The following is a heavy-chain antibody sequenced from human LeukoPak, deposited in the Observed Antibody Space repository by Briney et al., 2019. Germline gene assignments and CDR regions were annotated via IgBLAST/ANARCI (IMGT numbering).Heavy chain of an antibody. V-gene: IGHV4-34*01. J-gene: IGHJ5*02. CDR1: GGSFSGYY. CDR2: INHSGST. Sequence: SETLSLTCAVYGGSFSGYYWSWIRQPPGKGLEWIGEINHSGSTNYNPSLKSRVTISVDTSKNQFSLKLSSVTAADTAVYYCARGVGSGSYRTRGRWFDPWGQGTLVTVSS. CDR3: ARGVGSGSYRTRGRWFDP. D-gene: IGHD3-10*01.